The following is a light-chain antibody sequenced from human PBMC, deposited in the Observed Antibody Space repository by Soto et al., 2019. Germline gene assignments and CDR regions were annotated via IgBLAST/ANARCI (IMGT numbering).Light chain of an antibody. V-gene: IGLV4-69*01. CDR3: QTWETGFVV. CDR2: VNSDGSH. Sequence: QLVLTQSPSASASLGASVKLTCTLSSGHSSYAIAWHQQQPEKGPRYLLKVNSDGSHNKGDGIPDRFSGSSSGAERYVTISSLQSEDEADYYCQTWETGFVVIDGGTKLTVL. J-gene: IGLJ2*01. CDR1: SGHSSYA.